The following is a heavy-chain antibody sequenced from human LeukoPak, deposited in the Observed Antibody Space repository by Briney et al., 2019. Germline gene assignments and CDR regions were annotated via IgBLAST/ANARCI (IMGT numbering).Heavy chain of an antibody. CDR1: GGSISSYY. CDR3: ARHTVITYNWFDP. D-gene: IGHD4-17*01. Sequence: PSETLSLTCTVSGGSISSYYWSWIRQPPGKGLEWIGYIYYSGSTNYNPSLKSRVTISVDTSKNQFSLKLSSVTAADTAVYYCARHTVITYNWFDPWGQGTLVTVSS. V-gene: IGHV4-59*01. CDR2: IYYSGST. J-gene: IGHJ5*02.